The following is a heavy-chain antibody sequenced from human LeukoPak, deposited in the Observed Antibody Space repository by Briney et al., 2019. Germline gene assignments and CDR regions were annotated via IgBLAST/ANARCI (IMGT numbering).Heavy chain of an antibody. Sequence: GGSLRLSCAASGFTFSSYSMNWVRQAPRKGLEWVSYISSSSSTIYYADSVKGRLTISRDNAKNSLYLQMNSLRAEDTAVFYCARDRHDYDFWSGYSINYYMDVWGKGTTVTVSS. CDR1: GFTFSSYS. CDR2: ISSSSSTI. D-gene: IGHD3-3*01. CDR3: ARDRHDYDFWSGYSINYYMDV. V-gene: IGHV3-48*01. J-gene: IGHJ6*03.